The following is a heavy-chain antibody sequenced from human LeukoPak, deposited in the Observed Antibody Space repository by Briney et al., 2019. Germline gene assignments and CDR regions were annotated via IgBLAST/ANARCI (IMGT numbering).Heavy chain of an antibody. CDR1: GGSFSGYY. V-gene: IGHV4-34*01. CDR2: INHSGST. Sequence: SETLSLTCAVYGGSFSGYYWSWIRQPPGKGLEWIGEINHSGSTNYNPSLKSRVTISVDTSKNQFSLKLSSVTAADTAVYYCAREPNYDFWSGRNYYMDVWGKGTTVTVSS. CDR3: AREPNYDFWSGRNYYMDV. J-gene: IGHJ6*03. D-gene: IGHD3-3*01.